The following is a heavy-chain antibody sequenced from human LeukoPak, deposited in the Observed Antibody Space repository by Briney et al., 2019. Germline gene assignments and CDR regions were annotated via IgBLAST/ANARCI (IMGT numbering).Heavy chain of an antibody. J-gene: IGHJ5*02. CDR2: TSYDGGVK. CDR3: ARVAGHQYGSGSYHGWFDP. V-gene: IGHV3-30*14. Sequence: GSLRLSCAASGFTFSTYAMNWVRQAPGKGLEWVAVTSYDGGVKYYADSVRGRFNISRDNSNNTLFLQMNSLRAEDTAVYYCARVAGHQYGSGSYHGWFDPWGQGTLVTVSS. CDR1: GFTFSTYA. D-gene: IGHD3-10*01.